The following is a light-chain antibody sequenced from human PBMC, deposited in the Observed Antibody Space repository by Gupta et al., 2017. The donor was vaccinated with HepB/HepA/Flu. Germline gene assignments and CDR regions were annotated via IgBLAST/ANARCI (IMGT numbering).Light chain of an antibody. CDR3: MQALQTPCS. CDR1: QSLLHSNGYNY. Sequence: DIVMTHSPLPLLVTPGEPASISCRASQSLLHSNGYNYLDWYLQKPGQAPQLLIYLGSNRASGVPDRFSGSGSGTDFTLKISRVEAEDVGVYYCMQALQTPCSFGQGTKMEIK. J-gene: IGKJ2*04. CDR2: LGS. V-gene: IGKV2-28*01.